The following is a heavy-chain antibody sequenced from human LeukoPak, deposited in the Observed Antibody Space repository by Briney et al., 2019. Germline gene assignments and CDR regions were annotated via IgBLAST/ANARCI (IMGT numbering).Heavy chain of an antibody. CDR1: GGTFSSYA. Sequence: ASVKVSCKASGGTFSSYAISWVRQAPGQGLEWMGRIIPILGIANYAQKFQGRVTITADKSTSTAYMELSSLRSEDTAVYYCASKVGPYGSGSYYIPYFDYWGQGTLVTVSS. J-gene: IGHJ4*02. D-gene: IGHD3-10*01. V-gene: IGHV1-69*04. CDR3: ASKVGPYGSGSYYIPYFDY. CDR2: IIPILGIA.